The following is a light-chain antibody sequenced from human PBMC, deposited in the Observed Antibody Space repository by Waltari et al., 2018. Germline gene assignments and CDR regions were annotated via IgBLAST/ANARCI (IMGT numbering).Light chain of an antibody. CDR1: TGPPVSPSC. Sequence: QTVVPQEPSCSVAPGGTVTLTWALSTGPPVSPSCASWYQQSPGQTPRTLVYKANIRSSGVPDRFSGSVLGNKAVLIITGAQAEDESTYYCLLYMGSGIWVFGGGTKLTVL. V-gene: IGLV8-61*01. CDR2: KAN. J-gene: IGLJ3*02. CDR3: LLYMGSGIWV.